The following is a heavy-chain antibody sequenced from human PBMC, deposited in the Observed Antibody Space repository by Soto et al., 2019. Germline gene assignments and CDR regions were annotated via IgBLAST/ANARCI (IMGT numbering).Heavy chain of an antibody. Sequence: SETLSLTCTVSGGPISDYYWSWIRQPPGKQLEWIAYVYSSGATKYNPSLESRVTISVDTSKNHFSLTLNSVTAADTAVYYCARQASRWDATSWFDCWGQGTVVTVSS. CDR3: ARQASRWDATSWFDC. J-gene: IGHJ4*02. D-gene: IGHD1-26*01. V-gene: IGHV4-59*08. CDR2: VYSSGAT. CDR1: GGPISDYY.